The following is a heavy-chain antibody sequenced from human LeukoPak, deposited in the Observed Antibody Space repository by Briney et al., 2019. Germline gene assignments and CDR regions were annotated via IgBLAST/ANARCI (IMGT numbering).Heavy chain of an antibody. CDR2: INANTGSA. D-gene: IGHD6-13*01. Sequence: ASVKVSCKASGYTFNTNGLKWVRQAPGQGLQWMGWINANTGSANYAQIFQGRVTMTTDTSTSTAYLELTSLTSDDTAIYYCARDAFQGSSWSNWFDSWGQGTLVIVSS. V-gene: IGHV1-18*01. CDR1: GYTFNTNG. J-gene: IGHJ5*01. CDR3: ARDAFQGSSWSNWFDS.